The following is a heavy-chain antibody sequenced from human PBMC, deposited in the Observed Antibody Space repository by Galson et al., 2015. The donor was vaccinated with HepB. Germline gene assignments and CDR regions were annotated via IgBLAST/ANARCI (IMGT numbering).Heavy chain of an antibody. J-gene: IGHJ4*02. V-gene: IGHV7-4-1*02. CDR2: INTNTGNP. CDR3: AIVANGEDWGYYFDY. CDR1: GYTFTSYA. D-gene: IGHD3-16*01. Sequence: SVKVSCKASGYTFTSYAMNWVRQAPGQGLEWMGWINTNTGNPTYAQGFTGRFVFSLDTSVSTAYLQISSLKAEDTAVYYCAIVANGEDWGYYFDYWGQGTLVTVSS.